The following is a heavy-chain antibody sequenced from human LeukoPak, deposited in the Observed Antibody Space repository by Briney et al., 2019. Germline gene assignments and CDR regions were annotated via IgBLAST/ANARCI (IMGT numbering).Heavy chain of an antibody. CDR1: GGSMSSYY. Sequence: KPSETLSLTCTVSGGSMSSYYWGWIRQPPGKGLEWIGYIYYSGSTNYNPSLKSRVTISVDTSKNLFSLKLSSVTAADTAVYYCARVRQQVVHDAFDIWGQGTMVSVSS. J-gene: IGHJ3*02. D-gene: IGHD6-13*01. CDR2: IYYSGST. V-gene: IGHV4-59*01. CDR3: ARVRQQVVHDAFDI.